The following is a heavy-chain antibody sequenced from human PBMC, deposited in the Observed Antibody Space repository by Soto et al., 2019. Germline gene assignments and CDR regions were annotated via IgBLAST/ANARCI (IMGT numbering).Heavy chain of an antibody. CDR3: TRLSSGPNPYYYYYMDV. V-gene: IGHV3-73*01. D-gene: IGHD6-19*01. CDR2: IRSKANSYAT. J-gene: IGHJ6*03. CDR1: GFTFSGSA. Sequence: EVQLVESGGGLVQPGGSLKLSCAASGFTFSGSAMHWVRQASGKGLEWVGRIRSKANSYATAYAASVKGRFTISRDDSKNTAYLQMNSLKTEDTAVYYCTRLSSGPNPYYYYYMDVWGKGTTVTVSS.